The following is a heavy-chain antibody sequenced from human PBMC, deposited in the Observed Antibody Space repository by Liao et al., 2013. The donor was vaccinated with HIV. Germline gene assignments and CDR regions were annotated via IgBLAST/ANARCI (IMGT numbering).Heavy chain of an antibody. J-gene: IGHJ4*02. CDR2: IHTTGST. Sequence: QVQLQESGPGLVKPSETLSITCTVSGGSISGYYWSWIRQPAGRGLEWIGRIHTTGSTNYNPSLTSRVTISGDTSKNQFSLRLSSVTAADTAVYYCAKDPYYNYWGQGTLVTVSS. CDR3: AKDPYYNY. CDR1: GGSISGYY. D-gene: IGHD3-22*01. V-gene: IGHV4-4*07.